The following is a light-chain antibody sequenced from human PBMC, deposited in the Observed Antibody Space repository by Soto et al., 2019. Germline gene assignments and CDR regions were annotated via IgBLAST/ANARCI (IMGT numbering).Light chain of an antibody. V-gene: IGLV2-14*01. CDR3: SSYTSSSTLV. CDR1: SSDVGGYNY. J-gene: IGLJ2*01. Sequence: QSALTQPASVSGSPGQSITISCTGTSSDVGGYNYVSWYQQHPGKAPKLMIYDVSNRPSGVSNRFSGSKSGNTASLTISGLQAEDEADYYCSSYTSSSTLVFVGGTNLTVL. CDR2: DVS.